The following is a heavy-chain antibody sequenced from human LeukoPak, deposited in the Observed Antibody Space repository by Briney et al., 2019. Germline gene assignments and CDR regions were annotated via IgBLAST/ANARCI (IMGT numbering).Heavy chain of an antibody. CDR2: IKEDGSEK. CDR1: GFTFSSYW. D-gene: IGHD3-22*01. V-gene: IGHV3-7*01. CDR3: ARDLGYYDSSGYDY. J-gene: IGHJ4*02. Sequence: GGSLRLSCAASGFTFSSYWMSWVRQAPGKGLEWVANIKEDGSEKYYVDSVKGRFSISRDNAKNSLYLQMNSLRAEDTAVYYCARDLGYYDSSGYDYWGQGTLVTVSS.